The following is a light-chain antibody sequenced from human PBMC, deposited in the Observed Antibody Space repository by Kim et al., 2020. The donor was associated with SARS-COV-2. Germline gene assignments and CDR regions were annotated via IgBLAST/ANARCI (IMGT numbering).Light chain of an antibody. V-gene: IGKV3-11*01. CDR2: DTS. J-gene: IGKJ1*01. CDR1: QNVGNF. Sequence: LSPGERATLSCRASQNVGNFLAWYQQKPGQGPRLLNYDTSIRAAGIPARFSGSASGTDFTLTISSLEPEDFGVYYCQQRRNWPRTFGRGTKVDIK. CDR3: QQRRNWPRT.